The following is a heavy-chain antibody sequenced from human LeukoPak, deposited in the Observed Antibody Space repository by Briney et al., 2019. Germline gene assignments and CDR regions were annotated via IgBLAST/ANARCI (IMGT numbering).Heavy chain of an antibody. CDR3: ARLSYCSSTSCYPDFDY. V-gene: IGHV3-48*04. CDR2: ISSSGSTI. D-gene: IGHD2-2*01. J-gene: IGHJ4*02. Sequence: GGSLRLSCAASGFTFSSYSMNWVRQAPGKGLEWVSYISSSGSTIYYADSVKGRFTISRDNAKNSLYLQMNSLRAEDTAVYYCARLSYCSSTSCYPDFDYWGQGTLVTVSS. CDR1: GFTFSSYS.